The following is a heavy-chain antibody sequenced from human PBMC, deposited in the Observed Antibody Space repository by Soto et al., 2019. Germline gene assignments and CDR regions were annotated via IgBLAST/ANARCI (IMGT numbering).Heavy chain of an antibody. Sequence: PSETLSLTCTVSGGSISSSSYYWGWIRQPPGKGLEWIGSIYYSGSTYYNPSLKSRVTISVDTSKNQFSLKLSSVTAADTAVYYCASLGDYYDSSGYSTYFDYWGQGTLVTVSS. CDR1: GGSISSSSYY. D-gene: IGHD3-22*01. CDR2: IYYSGST. V-gene: IGHV4-39*01. CDR3: ASLGDYYDSSGYSTYFDY. J-gene: IGHJ4*02.